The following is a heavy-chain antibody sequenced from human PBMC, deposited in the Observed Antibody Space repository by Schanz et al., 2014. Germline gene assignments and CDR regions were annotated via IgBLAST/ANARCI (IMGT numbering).Heavy chain of an antibody. J-gene: IGHJ3*01. CDR2: MSGSGSTA. CDR3: ARDEGRDGYNLAFDV. V-gene: IGHV3-23*04. D-gene: IGHD5-12*01. CDR1: GFTFFGSFA. Sequence: VQLVESGGGLVKPGGSLRLSCAASGFTFFGSFAMSWVRQAPGKGLEWVSGMSGSGSTADYADSVKGRFTISRDSSKNTLFLQMNSLRADDTAVYFCARDEGRDGYNLAFDVWGQGTLXTVSS.